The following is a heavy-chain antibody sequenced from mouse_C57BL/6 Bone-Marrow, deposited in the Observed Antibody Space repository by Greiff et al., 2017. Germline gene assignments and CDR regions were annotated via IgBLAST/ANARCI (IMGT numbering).Heavy chain of an antibody. CDR2: IHPNSGST. V-gene: IGHV1-64*01. J-gene: IGHJ4*01. D-gene: IGHD1-1*01. Sequence: QVQLQQPGPELVKPGASVKLSCKASGYTFTSYWMHWVKQRPGQGLEWIGMIHPNSGSTNYNEKFKSKATLTVDKSSSTAYMQLSSLTSEDSAVYYCADYGSSLDYATDYWGQGTSVTVSS. CDR3: ADYGSSLDYATDY. CDR1: GYTFTSYW.